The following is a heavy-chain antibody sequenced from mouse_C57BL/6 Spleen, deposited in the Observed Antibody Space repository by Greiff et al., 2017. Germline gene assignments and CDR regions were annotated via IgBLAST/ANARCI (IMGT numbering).Heavy chain of an antibody. V-gene: IGHV1-55*01. CDR2: IYPGSGST. J-gene: IGHJ2*01. CDR1: GYTFTSYW. D-gene: IGHD1-1*01. CDR3: ARSYYGSRYFDY. Sequence: VQLQQPGAELVKPGASVKMSCKASGYTFTSYWITWVKQRPGQGLEWIGDIYPGSGSTNYNEKFKSKATLTVDTSSSTAYMQLSSLTSEDSAVYYCARSYYGSRYFDYWGQGTTLTVSS.